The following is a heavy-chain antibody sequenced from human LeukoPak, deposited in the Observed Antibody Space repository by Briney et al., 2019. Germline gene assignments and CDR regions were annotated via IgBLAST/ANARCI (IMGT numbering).Heavy chain of an antibody. CDR1: GGTFSSYA. Sequence: ASVKVSCKASGGTFSSYAISWVRQAPGQGLEWMGGIIPIFGTANYAQKFQGRVTITADKPTSTAYMELSSLRSEDTAVYYCASAGAARFGLGYNFDYWGQGTLVTVSS. CDR2: IIPIFGTA. J-gene: IGHJ4*02. D-gene: IGHD6-6*01. V-gene: IGHV1-69*06. CDR3: ASAGAARFGLGYNFDY.